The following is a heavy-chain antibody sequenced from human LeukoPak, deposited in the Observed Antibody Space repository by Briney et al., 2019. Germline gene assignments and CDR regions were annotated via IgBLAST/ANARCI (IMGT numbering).Heavy chain of an antibody. CDR3: ATDPKGGLAQH. Sequence: ASLKVSCKVSGYTLTELSMHGVRQAPGKGLEWMGGFDPEDGETIYAQKCQGRVTMTEHTPTDTAYMETSSLRSEDTAVYYCATDPKGGLAQHWGQGTLVTVSS. V-gene: IGHV1-24*01. J-gene: IGHJ4*02. CDR2: FDPEDGET. CDR1: GYTLTELS. D-gene: IGHD3-16*01.